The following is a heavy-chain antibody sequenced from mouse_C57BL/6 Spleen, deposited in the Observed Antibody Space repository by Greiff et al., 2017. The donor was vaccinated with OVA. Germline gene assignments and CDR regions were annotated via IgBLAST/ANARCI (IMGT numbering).Heavy chain of an antibody. CDR1: GYTFTDYS. J-gene: IGHJ4*01. CDR2: INPNNGGT. CDR3: ARALIYTVVSPLDY. Sequence: VQLKQSGPELVKPGASVKMSCKASGYTFTDYSMHWVKQSPGQGLEWIGYINPNNGGTSYNQKFKGKATLTVNKSSSTAYMQLRSLTSEDSAVYYCARALIYTVVSPLDYWGQGTTVTVSS. V-gene: IGHV1-22*01. D-gene: IGHD1-1*01.